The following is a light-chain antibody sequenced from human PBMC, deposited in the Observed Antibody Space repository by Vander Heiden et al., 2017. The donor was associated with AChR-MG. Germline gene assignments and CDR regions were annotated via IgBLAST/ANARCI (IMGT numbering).Light chain of an antibody. CDR3: QQRDSTPYT. CDR2: AAS. Sequence: DIQMTQSPSSLSASVGDTVTIACRANQNIRTYLNWYQMKPGKAPKLLIYAASSLQSGVPSRFSGGGSETDFTLTIASLQPEDFATYYCQQRDSTPYTFGQGTKVDVK. J-gene: IGKJ2*01. V-gene: IGKV1-39*01. CDR1: QNIRTY.